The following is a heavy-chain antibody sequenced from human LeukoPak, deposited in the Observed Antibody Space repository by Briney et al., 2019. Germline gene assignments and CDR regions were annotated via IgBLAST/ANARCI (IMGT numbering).Heavy chain of an antibody. CDR2: VNHRGST. V-gene: IGHV4-34*01. CDR1: GGSFSGYY. CDR3: ARGNYYFDY. Sequence: PAETLSLTCAVYGGSFSGYYWTWIRQPPEKGLEWIGEVNHRGSTNSNPSLKSRVTISVDTSKNQFSLNLSSVTAADTAVYYCARGNYYFDYWGQETLVTVSS. J-gene: IGHJ4*02.